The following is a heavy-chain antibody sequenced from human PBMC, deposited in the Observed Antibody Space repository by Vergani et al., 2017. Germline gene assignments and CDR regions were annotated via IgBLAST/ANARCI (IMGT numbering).Heavy chain of an antibody. CDR3: ARVNTETNGHLYYYYYMDV. V-gene: IGHV4-34*01. CDR1: GGSFTSYH. CDR2: IDHTGRP. J-gene: IGHJ6*03. Sequence: QVQLQQWGGGLLKPSETLSLTCVVNGGSFTSYHWTWIRQSPGEVLEWVGDIDHTGRPDYNPSLKSRLTMSVDKSRNQFSRTINSVTATDTAIYFCARVNTETNGHLYYYYYMDVWGQGTAVTVS. D-gene: IGHD4-11*01.